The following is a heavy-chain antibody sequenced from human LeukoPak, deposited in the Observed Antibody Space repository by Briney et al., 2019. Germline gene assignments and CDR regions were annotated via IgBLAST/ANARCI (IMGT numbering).Heavy chain of an antibody. V-gene: IGHV4-61*08. Sequence: NSSETLSLTCTVSGGSISSGGYYWSWIRQPPGKGLEWIGYIYYSGSTNYNPSLKSRVTISVDTSKNQFSLKLSSVTAADTAVYYCARDNRGTNSGYSSGWFDIYGYGMDVWGQGTTVTVSS. J-gene: IGHJ6*02. CDR1: GGSISSGGYY. D-gene: IGHD6-19*01. CDR3: ARDNRGTNSGYSSGWFDIYGYGMDV. CDR2: IYYSGST.